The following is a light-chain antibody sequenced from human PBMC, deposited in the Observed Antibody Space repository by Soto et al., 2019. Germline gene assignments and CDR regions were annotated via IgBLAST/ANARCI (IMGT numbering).Light chain of an antibody. CDR2: GAS. CDR3: QQFATSPFT. Sequence: EIVLTQSPGTLSLSPGERATLSCMASQSVASSFLAWYQQKPGQAPRILIYGASSRATGIPDRFSGSGSGTDFTLTSTRLEPEDFAVYYCQQFATSPFTFGPGTTVDVK. CDR1: QSVASSF. V-gene: IGKV3-20*01. J-gene: IGKJ3*01.